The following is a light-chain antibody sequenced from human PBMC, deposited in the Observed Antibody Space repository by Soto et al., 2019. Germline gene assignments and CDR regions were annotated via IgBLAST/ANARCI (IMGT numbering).Light chain of an antibody. J-gene: IGKJ5*01. V-gene: IGKV3-20*01. CDR1: QSVSSN. Sequence: ETLMTQSPATLSVSPGERATLSCRASQSVSSNLAWYQHKPGQAPTLLMSGASNRASGVPVRFSGSGSGTDFTLTINRLEPEDFALYYCRQYGGSPITFGLGTRLEIK. CDR2: GAS. CDR3: RQYGGSPIT.